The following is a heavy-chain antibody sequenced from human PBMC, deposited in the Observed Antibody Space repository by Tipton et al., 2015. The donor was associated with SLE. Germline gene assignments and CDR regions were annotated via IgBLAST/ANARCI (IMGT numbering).Heavy chain of an antibody. V-gene: IGHV4-39*07. CDR1: GDSISSSSYY. CDR3: ARVPGLERSYYYNYYMDV. CDR2: FYYSGNT. D-gene: IGHD1-1*01. J-gene: IGHJ6*03. Sequence: TLPLTCTVSGDSISSSSYYWGWIRQPPGKGLEWIGTFYYSGNTYFNPSLKSRVSISVDTSKNQFSLRLSSVTAADTAVYYCARVPGLERSYYYNYYMDVWGRGTTVTVSS.